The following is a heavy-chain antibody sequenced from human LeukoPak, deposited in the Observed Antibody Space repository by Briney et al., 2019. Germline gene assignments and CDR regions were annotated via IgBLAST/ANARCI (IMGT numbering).Heavy chain of an antibody. V-gene: IGHV3-48*01. Sequence: GGSLRLSCAASGFTFNRYGMNWVRQAPGKGLEWVSYISSSSSTIYYADSVKGRFTISRDIAKDSLFPQMNSLRAEDTAVYYCARDGTSGYFFDYWGQGTLVTVSS. CDR3: ARDGTSGYFFDY. J-gene: IGHJ4*02. CDR2: ISSSSSTI. D-gene: IGHD6-19*01. CDR1: GFTFNRYG.